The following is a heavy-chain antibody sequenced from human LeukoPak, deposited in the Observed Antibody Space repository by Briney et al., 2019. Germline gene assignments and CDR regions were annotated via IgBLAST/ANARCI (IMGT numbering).Heavy chain of an antibody. CDR1: GVSISTYY. V-gene: IGHV4-59*01. Sequence: SETLSLTCTVSGVSISTYYWCWIRQSPGQGLEWIGYISSSGSTNYNPSLKRRVTISVDRPKNQFSLKLSSVTAADTAVYYCVRGGRVVKRLFGMDVWGQGTTVTVSS. CDR2: ISSSGST. J-gene: IGHJ6*02. D-gene: IGHD3-3*01. CDR3: VRGGRVVKRLFGMDV.